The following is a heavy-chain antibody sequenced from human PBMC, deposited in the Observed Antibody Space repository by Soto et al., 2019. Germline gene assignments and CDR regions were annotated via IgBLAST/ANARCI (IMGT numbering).Heavy chain of an antibody. J-gene: IGHJ6*02. D-gene: IGHD3-22*01. CDR3: ARGTDYHDSSGYYYGSYYYGMDV. CDR1: GGSISSSNW. V-gene: IGHV4-4*02. Sequence: SETLSRTCAVSGGSISSSNWGSWVRQPPGKGLEWIGEIYHSGSTNYNPSLKTRVTISVDKSKNQFSLKLSSGTAADTAVYYCARGTDYHDSSGYYYGSYYYGMDVWRQGNTVT. CDR2: IYHSGST.